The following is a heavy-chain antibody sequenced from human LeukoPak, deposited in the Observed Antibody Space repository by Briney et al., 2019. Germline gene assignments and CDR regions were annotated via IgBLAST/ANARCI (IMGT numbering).Heavy chain of an antibody. CDR2: ISSDGVTT. V-gene: IGHV3-64*01. J-gene: IGHJ4*02. CDR1: GFTISRYT. D-gene: IGHD6-13*01. Sequence: GGSLRLSCAASGFTISRYTMHWVRQAPGKGLESVSAISSDGVTTYYANSAKGRFTISRDNSKNTLYLQMDSLRAEDMAVYYCAREGSPGTFDYWGQGTLVTVSS. CDR3: AREGSPGTFDY.